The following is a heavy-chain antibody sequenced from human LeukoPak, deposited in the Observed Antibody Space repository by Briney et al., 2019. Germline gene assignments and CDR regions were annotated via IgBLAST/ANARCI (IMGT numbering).Heavy chain of an antibody. CDR1: GFTFSNYW. Sequence: GGSLRLSCAASGFTFSNYWMHWVRQVPGKGLVWVSRIDSDGITTSYADSVKGRFTISRDNAKNTLYLQMNSLRVEDTAVYYCTTDAPYYGSGSYFSDFQHWGQGTLVTVSS. V-gene: IGHV3-74*01. J-gene: IGHJ1*01. D-gene: IGHD3-10*01. CDR2: IDSDGITT. CDR3: TTDAPYYGSGSYFSDFQH.